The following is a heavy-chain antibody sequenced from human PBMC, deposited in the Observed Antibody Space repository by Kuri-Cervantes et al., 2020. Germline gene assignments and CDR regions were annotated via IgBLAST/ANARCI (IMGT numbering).Heavy chain of an antibody. D-gene: IGHD3-10*01. J-gene: IGHJ4*02. CDR3: ARETPGIGYYFEC. CDR2: IRRSGGTT. CDR1: GFTFSSYE. V-gene: IGHV3-23*01. Sequence: GGSLRLSCAASGFTFSSYEMNWVRQAPGKGLEWVSSIRRSGGTTNYADSVMGRFTISKDNSKDTLYLQMNSLRVDDTAVYFCARETPGIGYYFECWGQGTLVTVSS.